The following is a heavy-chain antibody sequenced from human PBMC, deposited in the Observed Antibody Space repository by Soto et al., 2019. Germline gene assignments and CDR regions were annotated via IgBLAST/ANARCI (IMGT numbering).Heavy chain of an antibody. CDR1: GGTFSSYA. CDR2: IIPILGIA. D-gene: IGHD2-15*01. CDR3: ARATSGYCSGGSCYYYYYYSMDV. J-gene: IGHJ6*02. V-gene: IGHV1-69*10. Sequence: ASVKVSCKASGGTFSSYAISWVRQAPGQGLEWMGGIIPILGIANYAQKFQGRVTITADKSTSTAYMELSSLRSEDTAVYYCARATSGYCSGGSCYYYYYYSMDVWGQGTTVTVSS.